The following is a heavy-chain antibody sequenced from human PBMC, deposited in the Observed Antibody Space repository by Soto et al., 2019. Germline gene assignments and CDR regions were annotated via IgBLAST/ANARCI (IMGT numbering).Heavy chain of an antibody. Sequence: ASVKVSCKASGGTFSSYAISWVRQAPGQGLEWMGGIIPIFGTANYAQKFQGRVTITADESTSTAYVELSSLRSEDTAVYYCARALWFGELLSYYYYGMDVWGQGTTVNVS. CDR3: ARALWFGELLSYYYYGMDV. J-gene: IGHJ6*02. CDR1: GGTFSSYA. D-gene: IGHD3-10*01. V-gene: IGHV1-69*13. CDR2: IIPIFGTA.